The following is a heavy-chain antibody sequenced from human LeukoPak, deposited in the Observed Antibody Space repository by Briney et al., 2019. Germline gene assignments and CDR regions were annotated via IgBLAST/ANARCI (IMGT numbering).Heavy chain of an antibody. Sequence: GGSLRLSCAASGFTFSSYAMHWVRQAPGKGLEWVAVISYDGSNKYYADSVKGRFTISRDNSKNTLYLQMNSLRAEDTAVYYCARNRYYYGSGSYFHPDMDGWGKGTTVTVSS. CDR2: ISYDGSNK. CDR3: ARNRYYYGSGSYFHPDMDG. D-gene: IGHD3-10*01. J-gene: IGHJ6*03. V-gene: IGHV3-30*04. CDR1: GFTFSSYA.